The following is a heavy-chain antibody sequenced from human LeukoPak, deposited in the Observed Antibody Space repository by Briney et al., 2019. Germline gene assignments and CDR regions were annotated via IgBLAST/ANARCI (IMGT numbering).Heavy chain of an antibody. Sequence: GGSLKLTCAASGVIFSSYWMHWVRQAPGKGLEWVADIWYDGSNKYYADSVKGRFTISRDNSKNTLYLQMNSLRAEDTAVYYCARDGLGYCSSTSCYHDAFDIWGQGTMVTVSS. CDR3: ARDGLGYCSSTSCYHDAFDI. J-gene: IGHJ3*02. V-gene: IGHV3-33*08. D-gene: IGHD2-2*01. CDR1: GVIFSSYW. CDR2: IWYDGSNK.